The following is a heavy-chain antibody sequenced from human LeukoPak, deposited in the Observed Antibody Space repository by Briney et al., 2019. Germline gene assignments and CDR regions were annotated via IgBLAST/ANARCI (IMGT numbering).Heavy chain of an antibody. CDR2: ISGSGGST. CDR1: GFTFSSYA. J-gene: IGHJ4*02. V-gene: IGHV3-23*01. D-gene: IGHD3-3*01. Sequence: GGSLRLSCAASGFTFSSYAMSWVRQAPGKGLEWASAISGSGGSTYYADSVKGRFTISRDNSKNTLYLQMNSLRAEDTAVYYCAKEIRAIFGVVTPRDYWGQGTLVTVSS. CDR3: AKEIRAIFGVVTPRDY.